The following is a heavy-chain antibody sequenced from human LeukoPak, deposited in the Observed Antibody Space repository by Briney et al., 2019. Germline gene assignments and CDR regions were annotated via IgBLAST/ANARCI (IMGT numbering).Heavy chain of an antibody. CDR1: GGSFSGYY. D-gene: IGHD2-2*01. J-gene: IGHJ5*02. Sequence: TSETLSLTCAAYGGSFSGYYWSWIRQPPGKGLEWIGEINHSGSTNYNPSLKSRVTISVDTSKNQFSLKLSSVTAADTAVYYFAREARYCSSTSCPEGWFDPWGQGTLVTVSS. V-gene: IGHV4-34*01. CDR3: AREARYCSSTSCPEGWFDP. CDR2: INHSGST.